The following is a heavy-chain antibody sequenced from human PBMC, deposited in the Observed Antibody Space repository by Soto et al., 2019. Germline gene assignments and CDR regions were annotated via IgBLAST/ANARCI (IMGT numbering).Heavy chain of an antibody. Sequence: QVQLVQSGAEVKKPGSSVKVSCKASGGTFSSYTISWVRQASGQGLEWMGRIIPILGIANYAQKFQGRVTITADKSKSTAYMELSSLRSEDTAVYYCATKGERIVATIFLDIWGQGTMVTVSS. CDR1: GGTFSSYT. V-gene: IGHV1-69*02. J-gene: IGHJ3*02. D-gene: IGHD5-12*01. CDR2: IIPILGIA. CDR3: ATKGERIVATIFLDI.